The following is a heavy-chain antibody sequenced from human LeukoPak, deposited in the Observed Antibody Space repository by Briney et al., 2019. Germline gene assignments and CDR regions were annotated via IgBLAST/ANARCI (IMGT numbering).Heavy chain of an antibody. J-gene: IGHJ4*02. CDR2: IGTAGDT. CDR3: ARGPGAVAGTGFDY. V-gene: IGHV3-13*01. CDR1: GFTFSSYD. D-gene: IGHD6-19*01. Sequence: GESLRLSCAASGFTFSSYDMHWVRQATGKGLEWVSAIGTAGDTYYPGSVKGRFTISRENAKNSLYLQMNSLRAGDTAVYYCARGPGAVAGTGFDYWGQGTLVTVSS.